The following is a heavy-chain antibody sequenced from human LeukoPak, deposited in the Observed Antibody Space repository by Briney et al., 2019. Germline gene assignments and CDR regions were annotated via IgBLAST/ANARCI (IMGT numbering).Heavy chain of an antibody. CDR3: ARGPSITMVRGVSIIVDKWFDP. J-gene: IGHJ5*02. CDR2: ISAYNGNT. Sequence: ASVKVSCKASGYTFTSYAISWVRQAPGQGPEWMGWISAYNGNTNYAQKLQDRVTMTTDTSTSTAYMELRSLRSDDTAVYYCARGPSITMVRGVSIIVDKWFDPWGQGTLVTVSS. CDR1: GYTFTSYA. D-gene: IGHD3-10*01. V-gene: IGHV1-18*01.